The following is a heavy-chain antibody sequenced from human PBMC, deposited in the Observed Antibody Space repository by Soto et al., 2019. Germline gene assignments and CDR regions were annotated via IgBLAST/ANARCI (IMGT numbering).Heavy chain of an antibody. CDR3: AKTLAHCSSTSCYAAGGYYYGMDV. CDR1: GFTFSSYA. D-gene: IGHD2-2*01. V-gene: IGHV3-23*01. Sequence: EVQLLESGGGLVQPGGSLRLSCAASGFTFSSYAMSCVRQAPGKGLEWVSAISGSGGSTYYADSVKGRFTISRDNSKNTLYLQMNSLRAEDTAVYYCAKTLAHCSSTSCYAAGGYYYGMDVWGQGTTVTVSS. J-gene: IGHJ6*02. CDR2: ISGSGGST.